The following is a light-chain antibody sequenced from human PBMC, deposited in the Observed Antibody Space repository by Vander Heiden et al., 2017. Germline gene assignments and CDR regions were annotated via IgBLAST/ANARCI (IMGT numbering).Light chain of an antibody. Sequence: DTQMTQSPSSLSASVGDRVTITCRASQNISSHLNWFQQEPGKAPKLLIFTASSLQSGVPSRFSGSGSGTDFTLTITRLQPKDFATYYCQQSDSTPYTFGQGTKMDIK. CDR2: TAS. CDR3: QQSDSTPYT. J-gene: IGKJ2*01. CDR1: QNISSH. V-gene: IGKV1-39*01.